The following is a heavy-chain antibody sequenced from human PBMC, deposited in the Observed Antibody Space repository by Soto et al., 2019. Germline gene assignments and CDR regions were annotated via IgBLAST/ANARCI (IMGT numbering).Heavy chain of an antibody. CDR1: GGSISSGDYY. CDR2: IYYSGST. D-gene: IGHD4-17*01. Sequence: PSETLSLTCTVSGGSISSGDYYWSWIRQPPGKGLEWIGYIYYSGSTYYNPSLKSRVTISVDTSKNQFSLKLSSVTAADTAVYYSARGRHGDYDLGFDPWGQGTLVTVSS. V-gene: IGHV4-30-4*01. J-gene: IGHJ5*02. CDR3: ARGRHGDYDLGFDP.